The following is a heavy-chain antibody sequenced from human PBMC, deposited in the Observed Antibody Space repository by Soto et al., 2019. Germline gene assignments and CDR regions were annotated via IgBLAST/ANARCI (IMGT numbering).Heavy chain of an antibody. D-gene: IGHD6-6*01. V-gene: IGHV3-73*01. CDR3: TRKPSSSSRGY. Sequence: PGGSLRLSCAASGFIFSDSAIHWVRQASGKGLEWVGRIRSKTNNYATAFAASVKGRFTISRDDSKNTAYLQMNSLKTEDTAVYYCTRKPSSSSRGYWGQGTLVTVSS. CDR2: IRSKTNNYAT. J-gene: IGHJ4*02. CDR1: GFIFSDSA.